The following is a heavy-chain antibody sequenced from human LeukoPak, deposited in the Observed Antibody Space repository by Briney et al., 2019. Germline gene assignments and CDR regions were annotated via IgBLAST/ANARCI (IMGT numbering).Heavy chain of an antibody. J-gene: IGHJ4*02. V-gene: IGHV3-53*01. CDR2: VYSGGST. CDR1: GFTVSSNY. Sequence: GGSLRLSCAASGFTVSSNYMSWVRQAPGKGLEWVSLVYSGGSTYYADSVKGRFTISRDNSKNTLYLQMNSLRAEDTAVYYCARGSSSWYFFDYWGQGTLVTVSS. CDR3: ARGSSSWYFFDY. D-gene: IGHD6-13*01.